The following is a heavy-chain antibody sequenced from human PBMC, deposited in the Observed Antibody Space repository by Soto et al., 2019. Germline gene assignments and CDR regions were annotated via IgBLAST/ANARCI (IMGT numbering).Heavy chain of an antibody. CDR3: ARGAIAIFGVIPNWLDP. V-gene: IGHV4-30-2*01. J-gene: IGHJ5*02. Sequence: SETLSLTCAVSGGSITSSGYSWNWIRQTPGKGLEWIGYIYRSGTTYYNPSLKSRVTISVDKSKNQFSLTLNSVTAADTAVYYCARGAIAIFGVIPNWLDPWGQGTLVTVSS. D-gene: IGHD3-3*01. CDR1: GGSITSSGYS. CDR2: IYRSGTT.